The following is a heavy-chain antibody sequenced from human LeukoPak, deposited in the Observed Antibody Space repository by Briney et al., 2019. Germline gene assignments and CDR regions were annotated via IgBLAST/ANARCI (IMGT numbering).Heavy chain of an antibody. Sequence: PGGSLRLSCAASGFTLSSYWMSWVRQAPGKGLEWVANIKQDGSEKYYVDSVKGRFTISRDNAKNSLYLQMNSLRAEDTAVYYCARSGAPITFGGVIVIGPDYWGQGTLVTVSS. V-gene: IGHV3-7*01. CDR1: GFTLSSYW. D-gene: IGHD3-16*02. CDR3: ARSGAPITFGGVIVIGPDY. CDR2: IKQDGSEK. J-gene: IGHJ4*02.